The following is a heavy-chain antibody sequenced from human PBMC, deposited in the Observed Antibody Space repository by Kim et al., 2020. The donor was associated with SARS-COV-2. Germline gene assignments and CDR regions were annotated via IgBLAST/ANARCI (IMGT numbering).Heavy chain of an antibody. D-gene: IGHD3-16*02. V-gene: IGHV1-24*01. CDR1: GYTLTELS. CDR3: ATRSRPFMITFGGVIDHYYFDY. Sequence: ASVKVSCKVSGYTLTELSMHWVRQAPGKGLEWMGGFDPEDGETIYAQKFQGRVTMTEDTSTDTAYMELSSLRSEDTAVYYCATRSRPFMITFGGVIDHYYFDYWGQGTLVTVSS. CDR2: FDPEDGET. J-gene: IGHJ4*02.